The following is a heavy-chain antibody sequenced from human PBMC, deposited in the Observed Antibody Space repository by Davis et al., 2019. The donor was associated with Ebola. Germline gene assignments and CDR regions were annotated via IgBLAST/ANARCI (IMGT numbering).Heavy chain of an antibody. Sequence: PGGSLRLSCAASGFTFSGSAMHWVRQASGKGLEWVGRIRSKANSYATAYAASVKGRFTISRDDSKNTAYLQMNSLRAEDTAVYYCARDAASSSLHPPGAGRQYYYGMDVWGQGTTVTVSS. CDR3: ARDAASSSLHPPGAGRQYYYGMDV. D-gene: IGHD6-25*01. CDR1: GFTFSGSA. J-gene: IGHJ6*02. CDR2: IRSKANSYAT. V-gene: IGHV3-73*01.